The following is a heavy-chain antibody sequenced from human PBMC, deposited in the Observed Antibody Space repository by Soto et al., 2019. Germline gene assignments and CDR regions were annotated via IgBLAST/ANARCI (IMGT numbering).Heavy chain of an antibody. CDR1: GFNFCSYA. CDR2: ISYDGSNK. Sequence: GGSLRLSCAASGFNFCSYAMHWVRQAPGKGLEWVAVISYDGSNKYYADSVKSRFAISRDNSKNTLYLQMNSLRAEDTAVYYCARAGYSYGYGQIAFDIWGQGTMVTLSS. J-gene: IGHJ3*02. CDR3: ARAGYSYGYGQIAFDI. D-gene: IGHD5-18*01. V-gene: IGHV3-30*09.